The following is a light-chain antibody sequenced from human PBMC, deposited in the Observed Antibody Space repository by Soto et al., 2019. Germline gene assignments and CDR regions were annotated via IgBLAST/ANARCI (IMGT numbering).Light chain of an antibody. Sequence: QSVLTQSPSVSAAPGQKVTISCSGSSSNIGNNYVSWYQQLPGTAPKLLIYDNNKRPSGIPDRFSGSKSGTSATLGITGLQTGDEADYYCGTWDSSLSAVVFGRGTKLTVL. CDR1: SSNIGNNY. CDR3: GTWDSSLSAVV. J-gene: IGLJ2*01. V-gene: IGLV1-51*01. CDR2: DNN.